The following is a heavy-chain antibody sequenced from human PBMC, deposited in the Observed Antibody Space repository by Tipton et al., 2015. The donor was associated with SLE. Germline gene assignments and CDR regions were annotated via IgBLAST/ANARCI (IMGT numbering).Heavy chain of an antibody. CDR1: GFIFSSYE. V-gene: IGHV3-48*03. CDR3: ARDQSSGCFDS. CDR2: IGSGGTVI. Sequence: SLRLSCAASGFIFSSYEMHWVRQAPGKGLAWVSYIGSGGTVIHYADSVRGRFTISRDNAKNSLYLHMNSLRADDTALYYCARDQSSGCFDSWGQGTLVTVSS. D-gene: IGHD4/OR15-4a*01. J-gene: IGHJ5*01.